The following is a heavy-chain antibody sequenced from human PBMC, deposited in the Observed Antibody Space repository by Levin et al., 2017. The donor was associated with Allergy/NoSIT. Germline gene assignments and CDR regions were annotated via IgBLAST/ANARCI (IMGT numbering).Heavy chain of an antibody. Sequence: LSLTCAASGFTFSSYGMHWVRQAPGKGLEWVAVISYDGSNKYYADSVKGRFTISRDNSKNTLYLQMNSLRAEDTAVYYCAKDRYDSSGYFTPAEYFQHWGQGTLVTVSS. V-gene: IGHV3-30*18. J-gene: IGHJ1*01. D-gene: IGHD3-22*01. CDR1: GFTFSSYG. CDR3: AKDRYDSSGYFTPAEYFQH. CDR2: ISYDGSNK.